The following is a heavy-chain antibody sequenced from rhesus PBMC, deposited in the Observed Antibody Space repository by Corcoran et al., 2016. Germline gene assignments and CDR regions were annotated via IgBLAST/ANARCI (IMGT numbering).Heavy chain of an antibody. D-gene: IGHD1-20*01. CDR2: IYWNDDK. J-gene: IGHJ5-1*01. CDR1: GFSLSTSGLG. CDR3: ARRITGTTGRFDV. Sequence: QVTLKESGPALVTPTQTLTLTCTFSGFSLSTSGLGVGWIRQPPGKTLEGLTHIYWNDDKRYNTSLKTRLTISKDTSKNQVVLTMTNMDPVDTATYFCARRITGTTGRFDVWGPGVLITVSS. V-gene: IGHV2-1*01.